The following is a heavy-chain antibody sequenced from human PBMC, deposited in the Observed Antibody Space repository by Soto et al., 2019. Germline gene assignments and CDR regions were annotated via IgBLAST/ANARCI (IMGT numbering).Heavy chain of an antibody. J-gene: IGHJ5*01. CDR1: GFTFSSYA. Sequence: QVQLVESGGGVVQPGRSLRLSCAASGFTFSSYAMHWVRQAPGKGLEWVAVISYDGSNKYYADSVKGRFTISRDNSKSTRDLQMNSLRAEDTAVYYCARDRIYSSSWFDYWGQGTLVTVSS. CDR2: ISYDGSNK. D-gene: IGHD6-13*01. V-gene: IGHV3-30-3*01. CDR3: ARDRIYSSSWFDY.